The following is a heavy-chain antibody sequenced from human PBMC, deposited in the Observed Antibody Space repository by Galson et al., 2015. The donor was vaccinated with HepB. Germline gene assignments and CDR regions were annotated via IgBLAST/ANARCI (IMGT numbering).Heavy chain of an antibody. D-gene: IGHD6-13*01. CDR1: GFTFSSYA. J-gene: IGHJ1*01. CDR2: ISYDGSNK. V-gene: IGHV3-30-3*01. CDR3: ARDRGSSPQYFQH. Sequence: SLRLSCAASGFTFSSYAMHWVRQAPGKGLEWVAVISYDGSNKYYADSVKGRFTISRDNSKNTLYLQMNSLRAEDTAVYYCARDRGSSPQYFQHWGQGTLVTVSS.